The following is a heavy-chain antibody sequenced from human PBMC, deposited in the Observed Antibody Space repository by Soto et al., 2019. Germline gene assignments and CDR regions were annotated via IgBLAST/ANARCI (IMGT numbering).Heavy chain of an antibody. V-gene: IGHV4-31*03. D-gene: IGHD6-13*01. CDR3: ARDRKPSSSWCGYYYYGIDV. Sequence: QVQLQESGPGLVKPSQTLSLTCTVSGGSISSGGYYWSWIRQHPGKGLEWIGYIYYSGSTYYNPSPKLRVTISVATSKIHCYLKLGSVTAADTAVYYCARDRKPSSSWCGYYYYGIDVWGQGTTVTVSS. J-gene: IGHJ6*02. CDR2: IYYSGST. CDR1: GGSISSGGYY.